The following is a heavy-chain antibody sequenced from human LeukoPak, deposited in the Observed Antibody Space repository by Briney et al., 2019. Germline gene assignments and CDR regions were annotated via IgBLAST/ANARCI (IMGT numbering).Heavy chain of an antibody. D-gene: IGHD5-12*01. CDR2: INPSGGST. Sequence: ASVKVSCKASGYTFTSYYMHWVRQAPGQGLEWMGIINPSGGSTSYAQKFQGRVTMTRDTSTSTVYMELSSLRSEDTAVYYCARDYSGYDTFDYWGQGTLVTASS. CDR1: GYTFTSYY. CDR3: ARDYSGYDTFDY. J-gene: IGHJ4*02. V-gene: IGHV1-46*01.